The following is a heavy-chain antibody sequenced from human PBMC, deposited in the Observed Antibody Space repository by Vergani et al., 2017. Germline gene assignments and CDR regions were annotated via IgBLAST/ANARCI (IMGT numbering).Heavy chain of an antibody. CDR2: MYHNGNT. Sequence: QVQLQESGPRLVKTSETLSLTCTVSGGSFSNYYWSWIRQPPGKGLEWIGYMYHNGNTNKNPSLQSRITMSVDTSKNQFSLKLSSVTAADTAVYYCARDKGYTYANEGAFDIWGQGTMVIVTS. D-gene: IGHD5-18*01. CDR1: GGSFSNYY. J-gene: IGHJ3*02. V-gene: IGHV4-59*01. CDR3: ARDKGYTYANEGAFDI.